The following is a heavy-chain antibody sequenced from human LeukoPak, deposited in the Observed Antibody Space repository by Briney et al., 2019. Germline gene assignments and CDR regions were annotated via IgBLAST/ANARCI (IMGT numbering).Heavy chain of an antibody. CDR3: AGGDVVVVVAATDTERLNWFDP. V-gene: IGHV4-61*02. CDR2: IYTSGST. D-gene: IGHD2-15*01. CDR1: GGSISSGSYY. Sequence: PSQTLSLTCTVSGGSISSGSYYWSWIRQPAGRGLEWIGRIYTSGSTNYNPSLKSRVTISVDTSKNQFSLKLSSVTAADTAVYYCAGGDVVVVVAATDTERLNWFDPWGQGTLVTVSS. J-gene: IGHJ5*02.